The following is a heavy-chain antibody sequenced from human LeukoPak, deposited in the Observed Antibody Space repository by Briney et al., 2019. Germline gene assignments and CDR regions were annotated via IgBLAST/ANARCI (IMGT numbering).Heavy chain of an antibody. J-gene: IGHJ4*02. CDR2: IIPIFGTA. CDR1: GGTFSSYA. D-gene: IGHD1/OR15-1a*01. Sequence: ASVKVACKASGGTFSSYAISWVRQAPGQGLEWMGGIIPIFGTANYAQKFQGRVTITADESTSTAYMELSSLRSEDTAVYYCARVSQQGYYLDYWGQGTLVTVSS. V-gene: IGHV1-69*13. CDR3: ARVSQQGYYLDY.